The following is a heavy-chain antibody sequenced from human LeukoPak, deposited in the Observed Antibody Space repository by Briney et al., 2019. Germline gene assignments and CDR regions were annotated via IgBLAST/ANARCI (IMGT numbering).Heavy chain of an antibody. Sequence: PSETLSLTCTVSGGSISSYYWSWIRQPPGKGLEWIGYIYYSGSTNYNPSLKSRVTISVDTSKNQFSLKLSSVTAADTAVYYCARGWVGYYDGSAASWGYFDYWGQGTLVTVSS. D-gene: IGHD3-22*01. CDR1: GGSISSYY. V-gene: IGHV4-59*12. CDR3: ARGWVGYYDGSAASWGYFDY. CDR2: IYYSGST. J-gene: IGHJ4*02.